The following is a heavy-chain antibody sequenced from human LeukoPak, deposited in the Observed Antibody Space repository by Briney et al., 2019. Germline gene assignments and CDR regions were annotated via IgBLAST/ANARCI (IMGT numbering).Heavy chain of an antibody. J-gene: IGHJ4*02. CDR2: ISYDGSNK. CDR3: AKPVGSYSRYFDY. D-gene: IGHD1-26*01. V-gene: IGHV3-30*18. CDR1: GFTFSSYG. Sequence: GRSLRLSCAASGFTFSSYGMHWVRQAPGKGLEWVAVISYDGSNKYYADSVKGRFTISRDNSKNTLYLQMNSLRAVDTAVYYCAKPVGSYSRYFDYWGQGTLVTVSS.